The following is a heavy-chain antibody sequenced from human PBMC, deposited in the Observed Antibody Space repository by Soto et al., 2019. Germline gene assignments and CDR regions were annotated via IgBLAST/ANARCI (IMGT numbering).Heavy chain of an antibody. CDR3: VRVGGGGLIEH. CDR2: ISPKSTYR. D-gene: IGHD2-21*01. V-gene: IGHV3-11*05. J-gene: IGHJ4*02. Sequence: QVHLVESGGGLVKPGGSLRLSCPTSGFPFSDYYMSWIRQAPGKGLEWLSHISPKSTYRNYADSVKGRFTISRDNTTVSVFLQMKSLGVEDTAVYYCVRVGGGGLIEHWGQGILVTVSS. CDR1: GFPFSDYY.